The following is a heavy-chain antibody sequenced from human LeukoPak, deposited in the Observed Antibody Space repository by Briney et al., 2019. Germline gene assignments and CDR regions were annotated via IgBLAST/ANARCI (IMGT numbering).Heavy chain of an antibody. CDR3: ARGDSSGYYAFDY. V-gene: IGHV4-34*01. Sequence: PSETLSLTCAVYGGSFSGYYWSWIRQPPGKGLEWIGEINHSGSTNYNPSLKSRVTISVDTSKNQFSLKLSSVTAADTAVYYCARGDSSGYYAFDYWGQGTLVTVSS. D-gene: IGHD3-22*01. CDR2: INHSGST. CDR1: GGSFSGYY. J-gene: IGHJ4*02.